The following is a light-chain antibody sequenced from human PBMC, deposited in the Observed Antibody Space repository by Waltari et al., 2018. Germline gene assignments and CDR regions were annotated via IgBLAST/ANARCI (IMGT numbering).Light chain of an antibody. J-gene: IGKJ4*01. Sequence: DIPMTQSPSPLSASVGDTVPIRCRESEAISTYLAWYQEKPGKVPKPLIYHASNVEGGVPARFSGSGSGTEFTLTISGLQPEDVASYHWQQFHSVPLTFGGGTKVEIK. CDR2: HAS. CDR1: EAISTY. CDR3: QQFHSVPLT. V-gene: IGKV1-16*01.